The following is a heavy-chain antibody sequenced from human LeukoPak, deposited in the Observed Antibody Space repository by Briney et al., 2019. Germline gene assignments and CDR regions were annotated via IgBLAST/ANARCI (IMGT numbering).Heavy chain of an antibody. V-gene: IGHV4-39*01. CDR3: ARNWFYNDSRGNHPLYYFDY. CDR2: IYYSGST. CDR1: GGSISSSSYY. D-gene: IGHD3-22*01. J-gene: IGHJ4*02. Sequence: SETLSLTCTVSGGSISSSSYYWGWIRQPPGEGLEWIGSIYYSGSTYYKLSLKSRVTISVDTSKNQSSLKLSSVTAADTAVYYCARNWFYNDSRGNHPLYYFDYWGQGTLVTVSS.